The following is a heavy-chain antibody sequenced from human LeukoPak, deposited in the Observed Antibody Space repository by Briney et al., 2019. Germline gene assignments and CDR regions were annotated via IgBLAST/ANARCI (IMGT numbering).Heavy chain of an antibody. V-gene: IGHV1-69*05. CDR1: GGTFSNYA. CDR3: AKDDGSATMGFDS. CDR2: IIPIFRTT. D-gene: IGHD1-26*01. J-gene: IGHJ5*01. Sequence: SVKVSCKASGGTFSNYAFSWVRQAPGQGLEWMGGIIPIFRTTNYAEQFQGRVTITTDESTNTAYLDLSSLRSEDTAVYYCAKDDGSATMGFDSWGQGTLVTVSS.